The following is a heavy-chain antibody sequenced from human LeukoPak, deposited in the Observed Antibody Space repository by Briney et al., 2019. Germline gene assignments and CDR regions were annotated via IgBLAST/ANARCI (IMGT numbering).Heavy chain of an antibody. J-gene: IGHJ6*02. Sequence: PGGSLRLSCTASGFTFDDYAMHWVRQAPGKGLEWVSLINWDGGSTYYADSVKGRSTISRDNSKNSLYLQMNSLRAEDTALYYCAKDRKSSGLGTMDVWGQGTTVTVSS. CDR1: GFTFDDYA. V-gene: IGHV3-43D*03. D-gene: IGHD6-19*01. CDR2: INWDGGST. CDR3: AKDRKSSGLGTMDV.